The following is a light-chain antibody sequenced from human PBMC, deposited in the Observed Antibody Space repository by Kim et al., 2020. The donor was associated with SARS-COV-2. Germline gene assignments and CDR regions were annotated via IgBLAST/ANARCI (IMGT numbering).Light chain of an antibody. CDR1: NSNIGDNP. Sequence: QSVLIQPPSASGTHGQRLTISCSGTNSNIGDNPVNWYQQLPGTAPKLLLYSQNQRPSGVPDRFSGSKSGTSASLAIGGLQSEDEAEYYCAAWDHSLNVYVFGTGTKVTVL. J-gene: IGLJ1*01. CDR3: AAWDHSLNVYV. CDR2: SQN. V-gene: IGLV1-44*01.